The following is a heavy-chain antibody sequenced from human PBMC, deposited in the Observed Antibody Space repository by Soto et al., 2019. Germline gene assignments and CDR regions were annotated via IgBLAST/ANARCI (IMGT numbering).Heavy chain of an antibody. CDR1: GGPISTNDYH. D-gene: IGHD1-26*01. J-gene: IGHJ6*02. Sequence: QLQLQQSGPGLVKPSETLSLTCTVSGGPISTNDYHWGWIRQPPGEGLDWIASIFYTGPTYCKSSLRSRPTISLDTSKMQFSLQLSSVTDTDTAIYYCVRHSGAGSANYLGMDVWGQGTTVTVSS. CDR3: VRHSGAGSANYLGMDV. V-gene: IGHV4-39*01. CDR2: IFYTGPT.